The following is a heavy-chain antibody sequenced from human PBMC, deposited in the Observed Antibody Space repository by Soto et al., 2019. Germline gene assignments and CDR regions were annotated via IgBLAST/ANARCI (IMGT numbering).Heavy chain of an antibody. V-gene: IGHV4-61*01. CDR2: IYYSGNT. CDR3: ARSEDYYDSSGYYPNWFDP. CDR1: GGSVSSGSYY. J-gene: IGHJ5*02. Sequence: SETLSLTCTVSGGSVSSGSYYWSWIRQPPGKGLEWIGYIYYSGNTNYNTSLKSRVTISVDTSKNQFSLKLSSVTAADTAVYYCARSEDYYDSSGYYPNWFDPWGQGTLVTVSS. D-gene: IGHD3-22*01.